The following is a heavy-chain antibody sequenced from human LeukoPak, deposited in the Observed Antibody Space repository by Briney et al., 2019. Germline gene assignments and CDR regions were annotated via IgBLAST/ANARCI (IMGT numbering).Heavy chain of an antibody. D-gene: IGHD6-13*01. V-gene: IGHV1-2*02. CDR2: INPNSGGT. CDR1: GFTFSAYY. J-gene: IGHJ4*02. CDR3: ARSLDTGRYSSSSFY. Sequence: ASVKVSCTASGFTFSAYYLHWVRQAPGQGLEWMGWINPNSGGTYYAQNFQGRVTMTRDTSISTAYMELSRLRSDDTAVYYCARSLDTGRYSSSSFYWGQGTLVTVSS.